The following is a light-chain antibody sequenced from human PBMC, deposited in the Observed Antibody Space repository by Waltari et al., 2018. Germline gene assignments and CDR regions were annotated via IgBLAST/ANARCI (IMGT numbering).Light chain of an antibody. CDR1: QFVLYGPNMKNY. CDR3: QEYYTDSLT. Sequence: DIVMTQSPDSLTVSLGERATIDCKSSQFVLYGPNMKNYIAWYQLKAGQPPKLLISWESTRGSGVPDRFSGSGSGTEFTLTISDLQAEDVAVYYCQEYYTDSLTFGGGTKVEIK. CDR2: WES. J-gene: IGKJ4*01. V-gene: IGKV4-1*01.